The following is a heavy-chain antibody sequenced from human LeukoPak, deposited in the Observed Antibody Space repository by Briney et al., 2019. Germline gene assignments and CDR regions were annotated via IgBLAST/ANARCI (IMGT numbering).Heavy chain of an antibody. J-gene: IGHJ6*03. V-gene: IGHV3-66*03. Sequence: PGGSLRLSCAASGFTVSSNYMSWVRQAPGKGLEWVSVIYSCGSTYYADSVKGRFTISIDNSKNTLYLQMNSLRAEDTAVYYCARDPARGSGGSCYSDYYYYMDVWGKGTTVTVSS. CDR2: IYSCGST. CDR1: GFTVSSNY. CDR3: ARDPARGSGGSCYSDYYYYMDV. D-gene: IGHD2-15*01.